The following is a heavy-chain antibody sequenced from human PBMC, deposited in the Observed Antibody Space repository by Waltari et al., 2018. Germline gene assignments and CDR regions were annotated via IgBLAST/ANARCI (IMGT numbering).Heavy chain of an antibody. Sequence: QVQLQESGPGLVKPSETLSLTCAVSGYSISSGYYWGWIRQPPGKGLEWIGSIYHSGSTYYTPSLKSRVTISVDPSKNQFSLKLSSVTAADTAVYYWARGPTVQSTWDYWGQGTLVTVSS. J-gene: IGHJ4*02. D-gene: IGHD4-17*01. CDR1: GYSISSGYY. CDR3: ARGPTVQSTWDY. CDR2: IYHSGST. V-gene: IGHV4-38-2*01.